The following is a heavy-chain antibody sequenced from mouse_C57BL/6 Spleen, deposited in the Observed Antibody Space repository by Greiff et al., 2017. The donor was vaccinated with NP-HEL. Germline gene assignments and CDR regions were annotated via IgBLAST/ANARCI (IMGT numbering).Heavy chain of an antibody. CDR2: ISDGGSYT. V-gene: IGHV5-4*03. J-gene: IGHJ3*01. D-gene: IGHD2-5*01. CDR1: GFTFSSYA. Sequence: EVKLMESGGGLVKPGGSLKLSCAASGFTFSSYAMSWVRQTPEKRLEWVATISDGGSYTYYPDNVKGRFTISRDNAKNNLYLQMSHLKSEDTAMYYCARGYYSNYEGFAYWGQGTLVTVSA. CDR3: ARGYYSNYEGFAY.